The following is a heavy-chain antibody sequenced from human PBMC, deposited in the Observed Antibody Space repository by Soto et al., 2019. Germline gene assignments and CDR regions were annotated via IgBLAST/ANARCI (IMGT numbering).Heavy chain of an antibody. Sequence: SETLSLTCTVSGGSISSGDYYWSWIRQPPGKGLEWMGHIYYSGSTTYNPSLRSRVTMSVDTSKNQFSLKLSSVTAADTAVYYCARGYYYDSSGYVDYWGQGTLVTVSS. V-gene: IGHV4-30-4*01. CDR3: ARGYYYDSSGYVDY. CDR2: IYYSGST. CDR1: GGSISSGDYY. D-gene: IGHD3-22*01. J-gene: IGHJ4*02.